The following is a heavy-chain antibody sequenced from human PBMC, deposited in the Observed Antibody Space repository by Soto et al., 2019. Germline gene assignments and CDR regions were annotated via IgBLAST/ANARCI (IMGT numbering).Heavy chain of an antibody. CDR2: INPNSGGT. CDR1: GYTFTGNY. V-gene: IGHV1-2*02. Sequence: QVQLVQSGAEVKRPGASVKVSCKASGYTFTGNYIHWVRQVPGQGLEWMGWINPNSGGTNYAQKFQGRVTMTRDTSMNTAYMELSRLTTDDTAFYYCARDGAYDRGSMDVWGQGTTVTVSS. CDR3: ARDGAYDRGSMDV. J-gene: IGHJ6*02. D-gene: IGHD3-10*01.